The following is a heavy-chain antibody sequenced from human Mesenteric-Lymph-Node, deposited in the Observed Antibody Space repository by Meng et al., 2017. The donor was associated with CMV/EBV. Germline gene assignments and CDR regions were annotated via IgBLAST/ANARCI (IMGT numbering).Heavy chain of an antibody. Sequence: SETLSLTCAVSGGSISSSNWWSWVRQPPGKGLEWIGEIYHSGSTNYNPSLKSRVTISVDKSKNQFSLKLSSVTAADTAVYYCARDISGYCSSTSCQDYGMDVWGQGTTVTVSS. V-gene: IGHV4-4*02. CDR3: ARDISGYCSSTSCQDYGMDV. D-gene: IGHD2-2*03. J-gene: IGHJ6*02. CDR2: IYHSGST. CDR1: GGSISSSNW.